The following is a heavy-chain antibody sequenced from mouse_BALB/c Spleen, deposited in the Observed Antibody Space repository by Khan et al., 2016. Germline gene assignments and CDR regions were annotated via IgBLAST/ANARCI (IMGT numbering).Heavy chain of an antibody. CDR1: GYSITSDYA. D-gene: IGHD1-3*01. V-gene: IGHV3-2*02. J-gene: IGHJ4*01. Sequence: EVQLQELGPGLVKPSQSLSLTCTVTGYSITSDYAWNWIQQSPGNRLEWMGYITYSGSTSYNPSLKSRISITRDTSKNQFFLQLNSVTSEDTATYVYAGSGSGDKAAMDYWGQGTSVTVSA. CDR2: ITYSGST. CDR3: AGSGSGDKAAMDY.